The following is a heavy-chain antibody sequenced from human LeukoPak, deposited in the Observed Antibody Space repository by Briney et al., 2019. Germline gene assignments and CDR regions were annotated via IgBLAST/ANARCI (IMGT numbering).Heavy chain of an antibody. CDR3: APSAFDY. J-gene: IGHJ4*02. D-gene: IGHD3-10*01. Sequence: GASVKVSCKASGYTFTNYYTHWVRQAPGQGLEWMGIINPSGNSTSYAQKFQGRVTMTWDTSTSTVYMEVSSLRFEDTAVYYCAPSAFDYWGQGTLVTVSP. CDR1: GYTFTNYY. V-gene: IGHV1-46*01. CDR2: INPSGNST.